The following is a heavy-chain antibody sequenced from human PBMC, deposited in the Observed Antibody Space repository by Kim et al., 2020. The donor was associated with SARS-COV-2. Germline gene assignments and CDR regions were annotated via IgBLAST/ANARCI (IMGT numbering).Heavy chain of an antibody. CDR3: ARVGHCGGDCFDY. V-gene: IGHV4-59*01. J-gene: IGHJ4*02. D-gene: IGHD2-21*01. Sequence: YTPSLKSRVTISVDTSKNQFSLKLSSVTAADTAVYYCARVGHCGGDCFDYWGQGTLVTVSS.